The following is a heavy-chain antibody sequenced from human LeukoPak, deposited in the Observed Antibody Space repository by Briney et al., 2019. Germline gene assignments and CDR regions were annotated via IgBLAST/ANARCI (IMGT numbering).Heavy chain of an antibody. CDR2: SASSSGCT. CDR3: ARRLGASPSAEAFDY. CDR1: GSSFTSYW. V-gene: IGHV5-10-1*01. Sequence: GASLQTSSKCSGSSFTSYWNSGGRQMPPKGVEWMGGSASSSGCTYYSPSFQGRVTISADTSISTAYLQWSSLTASDTAMYYCARRLGASPSAEAFDYWGQGTLVTVSS. D-gene: IGHD1-26*01. J-gene: IGHJ4*02.